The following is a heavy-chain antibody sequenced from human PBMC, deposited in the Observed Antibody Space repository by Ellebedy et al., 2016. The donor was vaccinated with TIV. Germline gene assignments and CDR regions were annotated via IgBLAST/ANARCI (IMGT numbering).Heavy chain of an antibody. V-gene: IGHV3-74*01. CDR3: ARGAEHTTSSGGFRWFDP. D-gene: IGHD6-6*01. CDR1: GFMFSDYW. Sequence: GESLKISCGGSGFMFSDYWMLWVRQTPGKGLVCVSRINHDGSSTIYAVSVKGRFTISRDNAKRTLYLQMSSLGVEDTAVYYCARGAEHTTSSGGFRWFDPWGHGNLVTVS. CDR2: INHDGSST. J-gene: IGHJ5*02.